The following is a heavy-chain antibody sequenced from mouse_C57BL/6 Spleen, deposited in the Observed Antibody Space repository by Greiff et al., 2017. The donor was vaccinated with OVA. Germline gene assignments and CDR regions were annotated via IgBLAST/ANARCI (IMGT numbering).Heavy chain of an antibody. V-gene: IGHV5-9*01. J-gene: IGHJ1*03. CDR2: ISGGGGNT. CDR1: GFTFSSYT. Sequence: DVQLVESGGGLVKPGGSLKLSCAASGFTFSSYTMSWVRQTPEKRLEWVATISGGGGNTYYPDSVKGRFTISRDNAKNTLYLQMSSLRSEDTALYYCARHGWDRYIDVWGTGTTVTVSS. CDR3: ARHGWDRYIDV. D-gene: IGHD4-1*01.